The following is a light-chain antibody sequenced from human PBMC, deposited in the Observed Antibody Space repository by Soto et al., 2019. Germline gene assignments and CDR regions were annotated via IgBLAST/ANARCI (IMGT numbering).Light chain of an antibody. Sequence: QSALTQPPSASGSPGQSVTISCTGTSSDIGGYNFVSWYQHHPGKAPKLMIYDVSKRPSGVPDRFSGSKSGNTASLTVSGLQADDEADYYCSSYAGINNLVFGGGTKVTVL. CDR2: DVS. CDR1: SSDIGGYNF. V-gene: IGLV2-8*01. CDR3: SSYAGINNLV. J-gene: IGLJ2*01.